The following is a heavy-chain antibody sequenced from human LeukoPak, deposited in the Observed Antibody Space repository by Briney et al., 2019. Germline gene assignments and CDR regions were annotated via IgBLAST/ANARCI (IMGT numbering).Heavy chain of an antibody. CDR2: IYYTGST. J-gene: IGHJ4*02. V-gene: IGHV4-59*01. CDR1: GCSISSYY. Sequence: SETLSLTCTVSGCSISSYYLSWVRQPPGKRLELIGYIYYTGSTNYNPSLKSRVTMSVQTPKNQFSLKLSSVTEADTAVYFCARMSFYGSGTYSPLDYWGQGTLVTVSS. CDR3: ARMSFYGSGTYSPLDY. D-gene: IGHD3-10*01.